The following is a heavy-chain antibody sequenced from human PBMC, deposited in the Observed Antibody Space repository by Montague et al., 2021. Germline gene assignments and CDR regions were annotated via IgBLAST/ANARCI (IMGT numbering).Heavy chain of an antibody. CDR1: GFTISSWA. V-gene: IGHV3-23*01. Sequence: SLRLSCAASGFTISSWAMSWVRQAPGKGPECVSIINASGGKTHYADSVTGRFTISRDRSKNTLYLQMDSLRVEDTAVYYCANFRQSVEMDVWGQGTRVTVSS. CDR3: ANFRQSVEMDV. CDR2: INASGGKT. D-gene: IGHD3-3*01. J-gene: IGHJ6*02.